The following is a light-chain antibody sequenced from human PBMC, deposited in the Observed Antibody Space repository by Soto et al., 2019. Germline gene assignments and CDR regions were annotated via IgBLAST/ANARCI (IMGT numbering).Light chain of an antibody. J-gene: IGKJ2*01. CDR3: LQDNSYPLT. Sequence: DIQMTQSPSSLSTSVGDRVTITCRASQGIRKDLGWYQQKPGKAPKRLIYAASSLVSGVPSRFSGSGSGTEFTLTISSLQPEDFATYYCLQDNSYPLTFGQGTKLEI. V-gene: IGKV1-17*01. CDR1: QGIRKD. CDR2: AAS.